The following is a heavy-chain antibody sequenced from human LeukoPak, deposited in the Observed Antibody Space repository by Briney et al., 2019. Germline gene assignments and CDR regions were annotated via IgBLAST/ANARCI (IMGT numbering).Heavy chain of an antibody. V-gene: IGHV4-34*01. Sequence: SETLSLTCAVYGGTFRGYFWSWIRQPPGKGLEWIGEINDSGTTSYNPSLKSRVTISVDTSKNQFSLKLSSVTAADTAVYYCARVVSTIFGVVTHFDYWGQGTLVTVSS. J-gene: IGHJ4*02. D-gene: IGHD3-3*01. CDR1: GGTFRGYF. CDR2: INDSGTT. CDR3: ARVVSTIFGVVTHFDY.